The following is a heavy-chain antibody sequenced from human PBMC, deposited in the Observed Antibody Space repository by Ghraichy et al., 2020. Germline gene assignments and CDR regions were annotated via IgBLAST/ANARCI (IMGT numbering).Heavy chain of an antibody. J-gene: IGHJ6*02. D-gene: IGHD6-13*01. CDR1: GFTFSSYG. CDR3: AKDLAAAGTDYYYGMDV. CDR2: ISYDGSNK. V-gene: IGHV3-30*18. Sequence: ALRLSCAASGFTFSSYGMHWVRQAPGKGLEWVAVISYDGSNKYYADSVKGRFTISRDNSKNTLYLQMNSLRAEDTAVYYCAKDLAAAGTDYYYGMDVWGQGTTVTVSS.